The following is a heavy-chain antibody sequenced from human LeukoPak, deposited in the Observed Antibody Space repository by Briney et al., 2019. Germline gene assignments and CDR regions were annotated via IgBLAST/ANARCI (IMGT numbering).Heavy chain of an antibody. J-gene: IGHJ4*02. CDR3: ARIVVADFDY. V-gene: IGHV4-61*02. D-gene: IGHD3-22*01. Sequence: SETLSLTCTVSGGSISSDSSYWTWIRQPAGKGLEWIGRIQTSGSTNYNPSLKSRVTISVDTSKNQFSLKLSSVTAADTAVYYCARIVVADFDYWGQGTLVTVSS. CDR2: IQTSGST. CDR1: GGSISSDSSY.